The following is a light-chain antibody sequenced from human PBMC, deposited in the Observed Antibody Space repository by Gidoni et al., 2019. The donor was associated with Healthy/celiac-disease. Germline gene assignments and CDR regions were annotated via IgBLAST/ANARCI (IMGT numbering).Light chain of an antibody. CDR1: QGISNY. CDR2: AAS. J-gene: IGKJ1*01. V-gene: IGKV1-27*01. Sequence: DTQMTQSPSSLSASVGDRVTTTCRASQGISNYLAWYQQKPGKVPKLLIYAASTLQSGVPSRFSGSGSGTDFTLTISRLQPEDVATYYCQKYNSAPRTFGQGTKVEIK. CDR3: QKYNSAPRT.